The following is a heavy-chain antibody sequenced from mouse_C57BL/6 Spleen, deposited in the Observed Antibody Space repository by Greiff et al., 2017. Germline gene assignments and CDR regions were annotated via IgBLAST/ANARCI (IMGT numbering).Heavy chain of an antibody. J-gene: IGHJ4*01. CDR2: ILRGGST. Sequence: VQLQQSGPGLVQPSQSLSITCTVSGFSLTSYGVHWVRQSPGKGLEWLGVILRGGSTDYNAAFMSRLSITKDNSKSQVFFKMNSLQADDTAIYYCAKNGGNYDYYAMDYWGQGTSVTVSS. D-gene: IGHD2-1*01. CDR1: GFSLTSYG. CDR3: AKNGGNYDYYAMDY. V-gene: IGHV2-5*01.